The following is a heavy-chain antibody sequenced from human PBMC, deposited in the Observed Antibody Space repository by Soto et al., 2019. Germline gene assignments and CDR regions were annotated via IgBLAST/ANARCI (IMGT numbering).Heavy chain of an antibody. CDR1: GYTFTSYG. D-gene: IGHD6-19*01. Sequence: ASVKVSCKASGYTFTSYGISWVRQAPGQGLEWMGWISAYNGNTNYAQKLQGRVTMTTDTSTSTAYMELRSLRSDDTAVYYCAVVYSSGWYFGYWGQGTLVTVSS. CDR3: AVVYSSGWYFGY. CDR2: ISAYNGNT. V-gene: IGHV1-18*01. J-gene: IGHJ4*02.